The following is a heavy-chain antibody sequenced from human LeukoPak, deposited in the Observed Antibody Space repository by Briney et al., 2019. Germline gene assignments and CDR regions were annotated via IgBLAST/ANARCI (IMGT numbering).Heavy chain of an antibody. Sequence: PSETVSLTCTVYAYSITRGSYWGWIRQPPGKGLEWIANVYHSGSTYYNLYLKSRVTISVDTSKNQFSLKLSSVTAEDTAIYYCARVHVNSCYYFGDAFDIWGQGTMATVSS. D-gene: IGHD3-22*01. CDR3: ARVHVNSCYYFGDAFDI. V-gene: IGHV4-38-2*02. J-gene: IGHJ3*02. CDR1: AYSITRGSY. CDR2: VYHSGST.